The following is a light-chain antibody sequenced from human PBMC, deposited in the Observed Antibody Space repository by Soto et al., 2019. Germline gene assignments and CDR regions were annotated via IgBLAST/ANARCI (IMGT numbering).Light chain of an antibody. CDR1: QNVRSDY. CDR3: QQYGNSPLT. CDR2: GVS. Sequence: ESVLTQSPATLSLSAGDRATLSCRASQNVRSDYFAWYQQKPGQAPRVIIFGVSTRASATPDRFRGSGSGTYFTLTISRLEPDDFALYYCQQYGNSPLTFGGGTKVDIK. J-gene: IGKJ4*01. V-gene: IGKV3-20*01.